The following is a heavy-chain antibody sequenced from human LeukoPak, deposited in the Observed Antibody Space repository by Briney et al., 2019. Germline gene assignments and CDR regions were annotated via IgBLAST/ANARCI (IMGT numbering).Heavy chain of an antibody. V-gene: IGHV1-69*13. D-gene: IGHD1-7*01. J-gene: IGHJ4*02. CDR2: IIPIFGTA. CDR3: ARGNWNYAKFDY. CDR1: GGTFSSYA. Sequence: ASVKVSCKASGGTFSSYAISWVRQAPGQGLEWMGGIIPIFGTANYAQKFQGRVTITADESTSTAYMELSSLRSEDTAVYYCARGNWNYAKFDYWGQRTLVTVSS.